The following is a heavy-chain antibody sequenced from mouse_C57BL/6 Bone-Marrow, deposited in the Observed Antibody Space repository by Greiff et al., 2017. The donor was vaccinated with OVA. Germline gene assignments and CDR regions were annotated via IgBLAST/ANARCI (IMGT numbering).Heavy chain of an antibody. CDR3: TTVVADWYCDV. J-gene: IGHJ1*03. CDR2: IDPENGDT. D-gene: IGHD1-1*01. CDR1: GFNIKDDY. Sequence: VQLKQSGAELVRPGASVKLSCTASGFNIKDDYMHWVKQRPEQGLEWIGWIDPENGDTEYASKFQGKATITADTSSNTAYLQLSSLTSEDTAVYYCTTVVADWYCDVWGTGTTVTVSS. V-gene: IGHV14-4*01.